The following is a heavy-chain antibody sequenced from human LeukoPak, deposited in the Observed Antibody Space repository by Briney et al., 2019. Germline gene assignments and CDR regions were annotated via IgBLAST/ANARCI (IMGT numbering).Heavy chain of an antibody. J-gene: IGHJ6*03. Sequence: GGSLRLSCAASGFTFSSYGMHWVRQTPGKGLEWVAVISNDGNPNYYADSVRGRFTISRDNSRNTLSLQMNSLRPEDTGVYYCAKDRRVIAARRLDYYHYMDVWGKGTTVIVSS. CDR2: ISNDGNPN. CDR3: AKDRRVIAARRLDYYHYMDV. V-gene: IGHV3-30*18. CDR1: GFTFSSYG. D-gene: IGHD6-6*01.